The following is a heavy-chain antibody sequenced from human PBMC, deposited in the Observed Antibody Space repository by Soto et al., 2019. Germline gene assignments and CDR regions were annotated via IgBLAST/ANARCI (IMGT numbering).Heavy chain of an antibody. CDR1: GYTFTSYA. D-gene: IGHD2-21*02. CDR3: ARSIVVVTALDY. CDR2: INAGNGNT. Sequence: ASVKVSCKASGYTFTSYAMHWVRQAPGQRLEWMGWINAGNGNTKYSQKFQGRVTITRDTSASTAYMELSSLRSENTAVYYCARSIVVVTALDYWGRGTLVTVSS. J-gene: IGHJ4*02. V-gene: IGHV1-3*01.